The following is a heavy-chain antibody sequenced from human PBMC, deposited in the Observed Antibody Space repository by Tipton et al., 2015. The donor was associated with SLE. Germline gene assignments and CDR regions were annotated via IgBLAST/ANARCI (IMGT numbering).Heavy chain of an antibody. D-gene: IGHD3-10*01. CDR2: INWNSGSI. Sequence: SLRLSCAASGFTFEDYAMHWVRQGPGKGLEWVAAINWNSGSIDYADSVKGRFTISRDNAKNSLYLQMNSLGAEDTALYYCVKDKGIYYYVHMDVWGKGTTVTVSS. V-gene: IGHV3-9*01. J-gene: IGHJ6*03. CDR1: GFTFEDYA. CDR3: VKDKGIYYYVHMDV.